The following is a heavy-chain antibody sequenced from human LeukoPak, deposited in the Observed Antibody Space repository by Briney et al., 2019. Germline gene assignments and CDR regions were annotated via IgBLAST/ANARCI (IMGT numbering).Heavy chain of an antibody. CDR2: INHSGST. V-gene: IGHV4-34*01. CDR3: ARGVRLVH. D-gene: IGHD6-6*01. J-gene: IGHJ4*02. CDR1: GFTFSNAW. Sequence: GSLRLSCAASGFTFSNAWMSWVRQPPGKGLEWIGEINHSGSTNYNPSLKSRVTISVDTSKNQFSLKLSSVTAADTAVYYCARGVRLVHWGQGTLVTVSS.